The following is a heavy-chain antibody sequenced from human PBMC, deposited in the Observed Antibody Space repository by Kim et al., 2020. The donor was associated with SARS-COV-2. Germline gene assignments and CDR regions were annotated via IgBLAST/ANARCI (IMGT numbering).Heavy chain of an antibody. Sequence: GRFTISRDNAKNTLYLQMNSLRAEDTAVYYCAREGYYYVSSGPGYYGMDVWGLGTTVAVSS. CDR3: AREGYYYVSSGPGYYGMDV. D-gene: IGHD3-22*01. J-gene: IGHJ6*02. V-gene: IGHV3-74*01.